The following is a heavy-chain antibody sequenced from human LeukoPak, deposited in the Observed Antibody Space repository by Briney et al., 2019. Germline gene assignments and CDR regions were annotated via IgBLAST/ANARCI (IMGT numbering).Heavy chain of an antibody. CDR3: AKDSRSSNTYASN. J-gene: IGHJ4*02. D-gene: IGHD2-2*01. V-gene: IGHV3-33*03. CDR1: GFIFSDYG. CDR2: IWFNGYDK. Sequence: GGSLRLSCAASGFIFSDYGMHWVRQPPGRGLEWVAVIWFNGYDKYYADFVKGRFSVSRDNSKNTVYLQIDSLRVEDTGVYYCAKDSRSSNTYASNWGRGTLVTVSS.